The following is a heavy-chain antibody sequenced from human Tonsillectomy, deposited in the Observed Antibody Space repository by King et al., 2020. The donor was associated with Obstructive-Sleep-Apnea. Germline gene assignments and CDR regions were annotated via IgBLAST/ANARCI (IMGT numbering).Heavy chain of an antibody. CDR2: ISYDGNNK. V-gene: IGHV3-30*18. CDR1: GFTFSSYG. J-gene: IGHJ6*02. Sequence: VQLVESGGGVVQPGRSLRLSCAASGFTFSSYGMHWVRQAPGKGLEWVAVISYDGNNKYYVDSVKGRFIISRDNSKNTLYLQMNSLRAEDTAVYYCAKEVGAAAGTYYYYYYGMDVWGQGTTVTVSS. D-gene: IGHD6-13*01. CDR3: AKEVGAAAGTYYYYYYGMDV.